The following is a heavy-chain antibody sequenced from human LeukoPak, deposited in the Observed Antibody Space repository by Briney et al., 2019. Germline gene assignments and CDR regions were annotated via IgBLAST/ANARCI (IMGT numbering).Heavy chain of an antibody. CDR2: ISPYSGGT. D-gene: IGHD1-26*01. CDR1: GYTFTGYY. V-gene: IGHV1-2*06. CDR3: ARAEWELLNWFDP. J-gene: IGHJ5*02. Sequence: ASVKVSCKTSGYTFTGYYIHWARQAPGQGLEWMGRISPYSGGTKYTQKFQGRVTMTRDTSISTAYMELSSLRSEDTAVYYCARAEWELLNWFDPWGQGTLVTVSS.